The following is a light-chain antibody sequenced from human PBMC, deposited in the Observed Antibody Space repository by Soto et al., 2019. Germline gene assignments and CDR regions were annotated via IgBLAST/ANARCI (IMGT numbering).Light chain of an antibody. CDR3: CSYAGSYTHV. CDR1: SSDVGGYNY. J-gene: IGLJ1*01. Sequence: ALTQPRSVSGSPGQSVTISCTGTSSDVGGYNYVSWYQQHPGKAPKLIMYDVTKRPSGVPDRFSGSKSGNTASLTISGLQAEDEADYYCCSYAGSYTHVFGTGTKVTVL. CDR2: DVT. V-gene: IGLV2-11*01.